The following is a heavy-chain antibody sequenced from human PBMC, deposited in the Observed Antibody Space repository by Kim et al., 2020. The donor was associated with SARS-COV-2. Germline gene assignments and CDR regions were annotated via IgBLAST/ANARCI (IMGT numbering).Heavy chain of an antibody. CDR1: GYTFTTYL. D-gene: IGHD3-10*01. V-gene: IGHV1-46*01. J-gene: IGHJ4*02. CDR3: ARELYGSAPDY. Sequence: ASLKVSCKASGYTFTTYLVHWVRQAPGQGLEWMGVINPSDDTIKYAQKFQGRVSMTTDTSTTTVSMELSGLRSEDTAVYFCARELYGSAPDYWGQGTLVT. CDR2: INPSDDTI.